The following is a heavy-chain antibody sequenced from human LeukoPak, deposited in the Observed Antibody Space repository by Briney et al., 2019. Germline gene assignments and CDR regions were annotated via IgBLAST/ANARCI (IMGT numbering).Heavy chain of an antibody. V-gene: IGHV1-3*01. CDR1: GYTFTSYA. CDR3: ARVLLWFGENAFDI. Sequence: ASVKVSCKASGYTFTSYAMHWVRQAPGQRLEWMGWINAGNGNTKYSQKFQGRVTITRDTSASTAYMELSSLRPEDTAVYYCARVLLWFGENAFDIWGQGTMVTVSS. D-gene: IGHD3-10*01. J-gene: IGHJ3*02. CDR2: INAGNGNT.